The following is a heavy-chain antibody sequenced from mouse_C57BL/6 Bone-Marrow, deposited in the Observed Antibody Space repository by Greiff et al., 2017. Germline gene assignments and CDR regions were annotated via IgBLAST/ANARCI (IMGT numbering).Heavy chain of an antibody. CDR1: GYTFTSYG. Sequence: QVQLQQSGAELARPGASVKLSCKASGYTFTSYGISWVKQRTGQGLEWIGEIYPRSGNTYYNEKFKGKATLTADKSSSTAYMELRSLTSEDSAVYFWARRGYYYGSSYVGFAYWGQGTLVTVSA. CDR3: ARRGYYYGSSYVGFAY. J-gene: IGHJ3*01. V-gene: IGHV1-81*01. D-gene: IGHD1-1*01. CDR2: IYPRSGNT.